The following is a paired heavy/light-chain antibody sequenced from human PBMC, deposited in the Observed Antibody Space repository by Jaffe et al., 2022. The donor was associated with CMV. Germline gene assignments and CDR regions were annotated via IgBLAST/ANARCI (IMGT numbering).Heavy chain of an antibody. D-gene: IGHD3-22*01. CDR1: GFTFSSYA. CDR3: AKDLPMIVVVIGAFDI. CDR2: ISGTGRST. Sequence: EVQLLESGGGLVQPGGSLRLSCAASGFTFSSYAMSWVRQAPGKGLEWVSAISGTGRSTYYADSVRGRFTISRDKDTLYLQMNSLRHEDTAVYYCAKDLPMIVVVIGAFDIWGQGTMVTVSS. V-gene: IGHV3-23*01. J-gene: IGHJ3*02.
Light chain of an antibody. CDR2: ETS. V-gene: IGKV3-20*01. J-gene: IGKJ1*01. CDR3: QQYGTSPPWT. CDR1: QSVSGTF. Sequence: EIVLTQSPGTLSLSPGERATLSCRASQSVSGTFLAWYQQRPGQAPRLLIYETSTRATGTPDRFSGSGSGTDFSLTISTLEAEDFAVYYCQQYGTSPPWTFGQGTKVQIK.